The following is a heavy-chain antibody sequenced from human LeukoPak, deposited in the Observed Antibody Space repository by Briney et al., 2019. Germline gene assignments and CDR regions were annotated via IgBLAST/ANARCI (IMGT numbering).Heavy chain of an antibody. V-gene: IGHV4-39*01. J-gene: IGHJ4*02. Sequence: SSETLSLTCTVSGGSISSSSYYWGWIRQPPGKGLEWIGSIYYSGSTYYNPSLKSRVTISVDTSKNQFSLKLSSVTAADTAVYYCARHHSRTRFYCGGDCYFDYWGQGTLVTVSS. CDR1: GGSISSSSYY. CDR3: ARHHSRTRFYCGGDCYFDY. D-gene: IGHD2-21*01. CDR2: IYYSGST.